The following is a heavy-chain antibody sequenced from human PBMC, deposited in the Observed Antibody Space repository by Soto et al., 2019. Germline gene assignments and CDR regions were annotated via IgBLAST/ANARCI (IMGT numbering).Heavy chain of an antibody. CDR1: GFTFSNYA. D-gene: IGHD6-13*01. CDR2: IASDGKEK. J-gene: IGHJ4*02. Sequence: QVQLVESGVGVVQPGRSLKLYCAASGFTFSNYAIHWVRQAPGKGLEWVAVIASDGKEKRYADSVKGRFTISRDNSKNTVYRQMNSLRGEDTAVYYCAKAGAIAAADYFFDYWGQGSLVTVSS. CDR3: AKAGAIAAADYFFDY. V-gene: IGHV3-30*18.